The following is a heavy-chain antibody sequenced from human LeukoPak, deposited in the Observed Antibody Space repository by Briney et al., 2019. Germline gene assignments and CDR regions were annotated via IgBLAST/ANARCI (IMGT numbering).Heavy chain of an antibody. J-gene: IGHJ3*02. CDR3: AKDRGVLWFGELSHDAFDI. Sequence: GGSLRLSCAASGFTFDDYAMHWVRQAPRKGLEWVSGISWNSGSIGYADSVKGRFTISRDNAKNSLYLQMNRLRAEDTALYYCAKDRGVLWFGELSHDAFDIWGQGTMVTVSS. V-gene: IGHV3-9*01. CDR2: ISWNSGSI. CDR1: GFTFDDYA. D-gene: IGHD3-10*01.